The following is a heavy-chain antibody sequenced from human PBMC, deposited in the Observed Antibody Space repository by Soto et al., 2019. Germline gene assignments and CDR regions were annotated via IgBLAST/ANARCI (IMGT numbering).Heavy chain of an antibody. Sequence: PSEIMRLSWAVSGVNIRSGGYSWSWIRQPPGKGLEWIGYIYHSGRTYYNPSLKSRVTISVDRSKNQFSLTVSSVTAADTAVYYCARVPDVWGQGTTVTSP. J-gene: IGHJ6*02. CDR2: IYHSGRT. CDR1: GVNIRSGGYS. V-gene: IGHV4-30-2*01. CDR3: ARVPDV.